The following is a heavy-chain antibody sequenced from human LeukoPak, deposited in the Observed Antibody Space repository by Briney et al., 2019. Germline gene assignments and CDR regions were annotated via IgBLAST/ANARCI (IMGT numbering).Heavy chain of an antibody. J-gene: IGHJ4*02. CDR2: ISSSGSTI. V-gene: IGHV3-48*03. CDR1: GFTFSSYE. Sequence: GGSLRLSCAASGFTFSSYEMNWVRQAPGKGLEWVSYISSSGSTIYYADSLKGRFTISRDNAKNSLYLQMNSLRAEDTAVYYCARGYGSGSYLSYWGQGTLVTVSS. D-gene: IGHD3-10*01. CDR3: ARGYGSGSYLSY.